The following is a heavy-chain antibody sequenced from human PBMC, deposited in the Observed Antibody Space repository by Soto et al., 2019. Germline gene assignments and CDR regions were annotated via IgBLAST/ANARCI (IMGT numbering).Heavy chain of an antibody. V-gene: IGHV4-39*01. J-gene: IGHJ6*03. CDR2: IYYLGNT. D-gene: IGHD2-2*01. CDR3: ARGSVVPAATYYYYYYMDV. Sequence: SETLSLTCTVSGGSISSSSSYWGWIRQPPGKGLEWVGSIYYLGNTYYNPSLGGRVSISVDPSKNQFSLKLSSVTAADTAVYYCARGSVVPAATYYYYYYMDVWGKGTTVTVSS. CDR1: GGSISSSSSY.